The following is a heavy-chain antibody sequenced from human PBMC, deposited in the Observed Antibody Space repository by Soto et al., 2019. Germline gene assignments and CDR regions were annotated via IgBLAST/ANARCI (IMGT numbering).Heavy chain of an antibody. CDR1: GFTFSSYA. V-gene: IGHV3-30-3*01. Sequence: PGGSLRLSCAASGFTFSSYAMHWVRQAPGKGLEWVAVISYDGSNKYYADSVKGRFTISRDNSKNTLYLQMNSLRAEDTAVYYCASVDTAMVTFGPYYYCGMDVWGQGTTVTVSS. CDR3: ASVDTAMVTFGPYYYCGMDV. CDR2: ISYDGSNK. J-gene: IGHJ6*02. D-gene: IGHD5-18*01.